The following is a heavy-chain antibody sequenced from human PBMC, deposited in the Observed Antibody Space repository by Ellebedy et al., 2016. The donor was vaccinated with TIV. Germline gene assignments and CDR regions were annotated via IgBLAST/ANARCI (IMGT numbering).Heavy chain of an antibody. D-gene: IGHD7-27*01. J-gene: IGHJ4*02. CDR3: VRDFWGFDY. CDR2: ISEDGNRI. CDR1: GFIFRDLT. V-gene: IGHV3-64D*06. Sequence: GGSLRLSXSASGFIFRDLTMHWVRQAPGRGLEYVLGISEDGNRIYYGDSVKGRFSISRDNAQKVLYLQMSSLTVEDTAIYYCVRDFWGFDYWGQGTRVTVSA.